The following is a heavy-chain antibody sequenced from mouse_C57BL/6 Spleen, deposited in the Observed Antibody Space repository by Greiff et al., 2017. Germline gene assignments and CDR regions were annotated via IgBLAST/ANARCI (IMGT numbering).Heavy chain of an antibody. CDR1: GFSLNTSGMG. CDR2: IYWDDDK. V-gene: IGHV8-12*01. J-gene: IGHJ3*01. Sequence: QVQLKESGPGILQSFQTLSLTCSFSGFSLNTSGMGVSWIRQASGKGLEWLAHIYWDDDKRYNPSLKSRLTISKDTSRNQVFLKITSVDTADTATYYCARSDYYGSSRFAYWGQGTLVTVSA. D-gene: IGHD1-1*01. CDR3: ARSDYYGSSRFAY.